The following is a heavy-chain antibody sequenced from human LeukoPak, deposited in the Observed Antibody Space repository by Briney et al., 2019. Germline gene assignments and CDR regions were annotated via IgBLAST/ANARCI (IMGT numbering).Heavy chain of an antibody. Sequence: GGSLRLSCAASGFTFSTYSMNWVRQAPGRGLDWVSYISGSSGTIYYADSVKGRFTISRDNAKSSLYLQMNSLRAEDTAVYYCARRSEFGVLYYMDVWGKGTTVTVSS. V-gene: IGHV3-48*01. CDR1: GFTFSTYS. J-gene: IGHJ6*03. D-gene: IGHD3-16*01. CDR2: ISGSSGTI. CDR3: ARRSEFGVLYYMDV.